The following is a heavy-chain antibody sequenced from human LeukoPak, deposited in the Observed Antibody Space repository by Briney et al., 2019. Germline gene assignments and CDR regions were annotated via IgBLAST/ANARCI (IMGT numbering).Heavy chain of an antibody. J-gene: IGHJ4*02. CDR2: IYYSGST. CDR1: GGSISSYY. Sequence: SETLSLTCTVSGGSISSYYWSWIRPPPGKGLEWIGYIYYSGSTNYNPSLKSRVTISVDTSKNQFSLKLSSVTAADTAVYYCARAYSYGYFDYWGQGTLVTVSS. D-gene: IGHD5-18*01. V-gene: IGHV4-59*01. CDR3: ARAYSYGYFDY.